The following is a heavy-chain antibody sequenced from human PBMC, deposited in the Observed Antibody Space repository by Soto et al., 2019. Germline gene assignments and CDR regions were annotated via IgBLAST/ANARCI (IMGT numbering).Heavy chain of an antibody. CDR1: GDTFTSYY. CDR2: INPSGGST. Sequence: GASVKVSCKSSGDTFTSYYMHCVRQAPGQGLEWMGIINPSGGSTSYAQKFQGRVTMTRDTSTSTVYMELSSLRSEDTAVYYCARVLNTSAYYYYGMDVWGQGTTVTVSS. V-gene: IGHV1-46*01. J-gene: IGHJ6*02. CDR3: ARVLNTSAYYYYGMDV. D-gene: IGHD2-2*02.